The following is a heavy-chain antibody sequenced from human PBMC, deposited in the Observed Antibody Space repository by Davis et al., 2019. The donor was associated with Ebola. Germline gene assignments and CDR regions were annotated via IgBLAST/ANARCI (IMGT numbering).Heavy chain of an antibody. Sequence: GGSLRLSCKGSGYSFTSYWIGWVRQLPGKGLEWMGIIYPGDSDTRYSPSFQGQVTISADKSISTAYLQWSSLKASDTAMYYCARHRRSSAGVVDPWGQGTLVTVSS. V-gene: IGHV5-51*01. CDR2: IYPGDSDT. J-gene: IGHJ5*02. CDR1: GYSFTSYW. CDR3: ARHRRSSAGVVDP. D-gene: IGHD6-25*01.